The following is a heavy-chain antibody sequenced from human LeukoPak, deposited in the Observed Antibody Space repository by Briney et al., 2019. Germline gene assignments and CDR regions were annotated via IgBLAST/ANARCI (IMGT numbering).Heavy chain of an antibody. CDR1: GFSFSSYS. CDR2: ISSSSSTI. D-gene: IGHD7-27*01. V-gene: IGHV3-48*01. CDR3: ARKTGGSLDI. J-gene: IGHJ3*02. Sequence: QPGGSLRLSCAASGFSFSSYSMNWVPQAPGKGLEWVSYISSSSSTIYYVDSVRGRFSISRDNAKNSMYLQMNSLRGEDTAVYYCARKTGGSLDIWGQGTMVTVSS.